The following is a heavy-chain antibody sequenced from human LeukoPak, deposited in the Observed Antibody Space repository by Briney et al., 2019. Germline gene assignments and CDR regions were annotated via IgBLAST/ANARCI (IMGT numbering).Heavy chain of an antibody. J-gene: IGHJ6*03. V-gene: IGHV3-21*01. CDR2: ISISSSYI. D-gene: IGHD3-10*01. Sequence: GGSLRLSCAASGFTFSSYSMNWVRQAPGKGLEWVSSISISSSYIYYADSVKGRFTISRDNAKNSLYLQMNSLRAEDTAVYYCARVYDSGSQAYSYYMDVWGKGTTVTIS. CDR1: GFTFSSYS. CDR3: ARVYDSGSQAYSYYMDV.